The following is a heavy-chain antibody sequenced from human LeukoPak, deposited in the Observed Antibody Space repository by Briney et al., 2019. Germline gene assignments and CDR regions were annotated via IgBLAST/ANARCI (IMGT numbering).Heavy chain of an antibody. Sequence: ASVKVSCKASGGTFSSYAISWVRQAPGQGLEWMGGIIPIFGTANYAQKFQGRVTITADESTSTAYMELSSLRSEDTAVYYCAKGDCSSISCSSRRWFDPWGQGTLVTVSS. D-gene: IGHD2-2*01. CDR1: GGTFSSYA. V-gene: IGHV1-69*13. J-gene: IGHJ5*02. CDR3: AKGDCSSISCSSRRWFDP. CDR2: IIPIFGTA.